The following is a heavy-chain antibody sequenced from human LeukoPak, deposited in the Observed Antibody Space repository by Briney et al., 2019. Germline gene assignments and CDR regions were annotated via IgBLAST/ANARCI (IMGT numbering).Heavy chain of an antibody. CDR3: ARGPLVYGGIDY. D-gene: IGHD4-23*01. CDR1: GGSFSGYY. J-gene: IGHJ4*02. Sequence: SETLSLTCAVYGGSFSGYYWSWIRQPPGKGLEWIGKINHSGSTNYNPSLKSRVTISVDTSKNQFSLKLSSVTAADTAVYYCARGPLVYGGIDYWGQGTLVTVSS. V-gene: IGHV4-34*01. CDR2: INHSGST.